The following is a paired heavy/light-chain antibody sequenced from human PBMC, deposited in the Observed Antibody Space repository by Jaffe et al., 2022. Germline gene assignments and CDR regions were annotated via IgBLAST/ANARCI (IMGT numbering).Heavy chain of an antibody. J-gene: IGHJ3*02. V-gene: IGHV4-4*02. CDR1: GGSISSSNW. CDR3: ARNRAYSYDILTGYYGDAFDI. Sequence: QVQLQESGPGLVKPSGTLSLTCAVSGGSISSSNWWSWIRQPPGKGLEWIGEIYHSGSTNYNPSLKSRVTISVDKSKNQFSLKLSSVTAADTAVYYCARNRAYSYDILTGYYGDAFDIWGQGTMVTVSS. CDR2: IYHSGST. D-gene: IGHD3-9*01.
Light chain of an antibody. Sequence: SSELTQDPAVSVALGQTVRITCQGDSLRSYYASWYQQKPGQAPVLVIYGKNNRPSGIPDRFSGSSSGNTASLTITGAQAEDEADYYCNSRDSSGNHLLFGGGTKLTVL. V-gene: IGLV3-19*01. CDR1: SLRSYY. CDR2: GKN. CDR3: NSRDSSGNHLL. J-gene: IGLJ3*02.